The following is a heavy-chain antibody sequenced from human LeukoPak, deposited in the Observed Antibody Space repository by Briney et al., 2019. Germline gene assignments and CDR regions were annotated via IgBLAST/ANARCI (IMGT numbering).Heavy chain of an antibody. CDR1: GYTFNGYY. CDR3: ARGGSGTPRPNFDH. V-gene: IGHV1-2*02. D-gene: IGHD1-26*01. CDR2: INPNSVGT. Sequence: ASVKVSCKASGYTFNGYYMHWVRQAPGQGLEWMGLINPNSVGTKYAQKFQGRVTMTWDTSISTAYMELSSLRSDDTAVYYCARGGSGTPRPNFDHWGQGNLVTVSS. J-gene: IGHJ4*02.